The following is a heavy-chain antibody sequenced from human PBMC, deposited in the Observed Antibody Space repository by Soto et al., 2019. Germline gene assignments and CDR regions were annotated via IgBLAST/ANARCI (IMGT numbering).Heavy chain of an antibody. D-gene: IGHD2-15*01. J-gene: IGHJ3*02. CDR3: AAELYSGGTCCSFDI. Sequence: AASVKVSCKTSGFAFGNSAVQWVRQAREQRLEWMGWIVVGSGSTNYEQRFQKRVTITRDMSTSTVHMELSCLSSEDTAVYYCAAELYSGGTCCSFDIWGQGTMVT. CDR1: GFAFGNSA. CDR2: IVVGSGST. V-gene: IGHV1-58*01.